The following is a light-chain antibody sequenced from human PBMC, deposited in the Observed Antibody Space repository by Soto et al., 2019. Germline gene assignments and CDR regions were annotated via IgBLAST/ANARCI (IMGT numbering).Light chain of an antibody. V-gene: IGKV3-11*01. CDR1: QSVSSY. CDR2: DAS. J-gene: IGKJ4*01. Sequence: EIVLKQSPATLSLSPGERATLSCRASQSVSSYLAWYQQKPGQAPRLLIYDASNRATGIPDRFSGSGSGTEFTLTISSLEPEDFAVYYCQQRSNWLTFGGGTKVDI. CDR3: QQRSNWLT.